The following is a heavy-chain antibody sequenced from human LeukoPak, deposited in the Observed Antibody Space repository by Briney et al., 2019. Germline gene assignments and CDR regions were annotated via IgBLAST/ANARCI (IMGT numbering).Heavy chain of an antibody. CDR3: ARGSGLATIRGAFDI. D-gene: IGHD5-12*01. V-gene: IGHV1-46*01. J-gene: IGHJ3*02. CDR2: INPSSGGT. Sequence: ASVKVSCKASGYTFSSYHMHSVRQSPGQGLEWMGIINPSSGGTSYAQKFQGRVTMTRDTSTSTVNMELRSLRSEDTAVYHCARGSGLATIRGAFDIWGLGTMVTVSS. CDR1: GYTFSSYH.